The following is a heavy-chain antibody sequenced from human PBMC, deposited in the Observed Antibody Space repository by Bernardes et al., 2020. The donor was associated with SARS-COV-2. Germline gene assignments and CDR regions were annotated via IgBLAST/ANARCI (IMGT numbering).Heavy chain of an antibody. D-gene: IGHD3-9*01. CDR1: GFTFSNSC. Sequence: GGSLRLSCAASGFTFSNSCMSWVRQAPGKGLEWVGRIKSKTDGVTTDYAAPVKGRFTISRDDSKNTLYLQMNSLKTEDTAVYYCTRIFRYYDILTGSYYYYGMDVWGQGTTVTVSS. CDR3: TRIFRYYDILTGSYYYYGMDV. J-gene: IGHJ6*02. V-gene: IGHV3-15*01. CDR2: IKSKTDGVTT.